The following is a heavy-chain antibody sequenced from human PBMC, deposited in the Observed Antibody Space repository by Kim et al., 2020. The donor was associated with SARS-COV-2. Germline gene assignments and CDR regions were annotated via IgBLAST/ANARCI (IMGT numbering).Heavy chain of an antibody. CDR3: ARYLVDAFDY. J-gene: IGHJ4*02. V-gene: IGHV4-59*01. Sequence: SETLSLTCTVSGGSISSYYWSWIRQPPGKGLEWIGYIYYSGSTNYNPSLKSRVTISVDTSKNQFSLKLSSVTAADTAVYYCARYLVDAFDYWGQGTLVTVSS. CDR2: IYYSGST. CDR1: GGSISSYY. D-gene: IGHD1-26*01.